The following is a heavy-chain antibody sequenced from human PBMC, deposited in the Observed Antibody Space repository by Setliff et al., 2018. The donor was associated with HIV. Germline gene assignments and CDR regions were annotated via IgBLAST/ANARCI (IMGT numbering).Heavy chain of an antibody. D-gene: IGHD3-3*01. CDR1: GGSISSYY. CDR3: ARHGLRFLACFDY. Sequence: PSETLSLTCTVSGGSISSYYWSWIRQPPGKGLEWIGYIYYSGTTYYNPSLESRVTISVDTSKNQFSLKLSSATATDTAVYYCARHGLRFLACFDYWGQGALVTVSS. V-gene: IGHV4-59*08. CDR2: IYYSGTT. J-gene: IGHJ4*02.